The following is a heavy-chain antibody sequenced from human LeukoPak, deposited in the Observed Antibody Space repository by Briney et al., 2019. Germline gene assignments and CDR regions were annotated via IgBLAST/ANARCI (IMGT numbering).Heavy chain of an antibody. D-gene: IGHD4-17*01. CDR3: ARTGTYGDYAEY. J-gene: IGHJ4*02. CDR1: GGSISSYY. V-gene: IGHV4-59*01. CDR2: IYYSGST. Sequence: SETLSFTCTVSGGSISSYYWSWIRQPPGKGLEWIGYIYYSGSTNYNPSLKSRVTISVDTSKNQFSLKLSSVTAADTAVYYCARTGTYGDYAEYRGQGTLVTVSS.